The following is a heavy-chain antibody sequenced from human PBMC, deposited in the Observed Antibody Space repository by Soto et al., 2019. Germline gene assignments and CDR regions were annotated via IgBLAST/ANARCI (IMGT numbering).Heavy chain of an antibody. V-gene: IGHV3-23*01. Sequence: PGGSLRLSCAASGLTFSNYAMSWLRQAPGKGLEWVSAITGSGASTYYADSVKGRFTISRDNSKNTLYLQMNSLRAEDTAVYYCAKGAFKTGFDDWGQGTLVTVSS. CDR1: GLTFSNYA. CDR2: ITGSGAST. CDR3: AKGAFKTGFDD. J-gene: IGHJ4*02.